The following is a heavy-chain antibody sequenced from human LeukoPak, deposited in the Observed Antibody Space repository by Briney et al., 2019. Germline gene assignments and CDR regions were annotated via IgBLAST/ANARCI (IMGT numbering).Heavy chain of an antibody. D-gene: IGHD4-23*01. V-gene: IGHV4-59*01. Sequence: SETLSLTCTVSGASISNYFWSWLRQPPGKGLDWIGYIYHSRTTGYNPSLKGRVTISVDTSKNQLSLTLSSVTAADTAVYYCARPRDYGGWFDPWGQGTLVTVSS. CDR2: IYHSRTT. CDR1: GASISNYF. CDR3: ARPRDYGGWFDP. J-gene: IGHJ5*02.